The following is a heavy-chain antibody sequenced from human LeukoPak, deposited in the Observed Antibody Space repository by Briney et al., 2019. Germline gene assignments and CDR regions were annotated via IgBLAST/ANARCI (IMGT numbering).Heavy chain of an antibody. CDR2: IYTSGST. Sequence: SETLSLTCTVSGGSISSYYWSWIRQPAGKGLEWIGRIYTSGSTNYDPSLKSRVTMSVDTSKNQFSLKLSSVTAADTAVYYCARQSSSWYGPGVAFDIWGQGTMVTVSS. D-gene: IGHD6-13*01. J-gene: IGHJ3*02. CDR1: GGSISSYY. CDR3: ARQSSSWYGPGVAFDI. V-gene: IGHV4-4*07.